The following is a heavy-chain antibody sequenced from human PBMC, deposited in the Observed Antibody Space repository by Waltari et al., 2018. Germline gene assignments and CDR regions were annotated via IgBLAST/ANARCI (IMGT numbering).Heavy chain of an antibody. J-gene: IGHJ3*02. CDR1: GYTFTDYY. V-gene: IGHV1-69-2*01. CDR2: VDPEDVET. Sequence: EVQLVQSGAEVKKPGATVKISCKASGYTFTDYYMHWVQQAPGKGLEWMGRVDPEDVETIYAEKFQGRVTITADTSTDTAYMELSSLRSEDTAVYYCARHKYSGSPGAFDIWGQGTMVTVSS. CDR3: ARHKYSGSPGAFDI. D-gene: IGHD5-12*01.